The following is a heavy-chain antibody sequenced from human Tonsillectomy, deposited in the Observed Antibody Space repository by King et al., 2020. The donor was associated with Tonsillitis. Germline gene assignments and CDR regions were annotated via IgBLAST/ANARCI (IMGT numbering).Heavy chain of an antibody. CDR3: ATVAQRKPPHVAYYYGMDI. CDR2: ISTSGGDR. V-gene: IGHV3-23*04. Sequence: VQLVESGGRLEQPGGSLTLSCTAPGFSHKSYALNWVRQAPGKGLEWLSGISTSGGDRYYADSVKGRFIISRDNSKNTLYLQMDNLRVEDTGIYFCATVAQRKPPHVAYYYGMDIWGQGTTVIVSS. CDR1: GFSHKSYA. D-gene: IGHD1-1*01. J-gene: IGHJ6*02.